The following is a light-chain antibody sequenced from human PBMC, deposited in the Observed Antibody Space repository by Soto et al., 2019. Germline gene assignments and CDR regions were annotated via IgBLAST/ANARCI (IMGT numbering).Light chain of an antibody. V-gene: IGKV1-9*01. CDR3: QQLNSYPIT. J-gene: IGKJ5*01. CDR1: QTMTSN. CDR2: AAS. Sequence: DIQMTQSPSSLSASVGDRVTITCRASQTMTSNLNWYQQKPGKAPKLLIYAASTVQTGVPLRFSGSGSGTDFTLTISSLQPEDFATYYCQQLNSYPITFGQGTRLEIK.